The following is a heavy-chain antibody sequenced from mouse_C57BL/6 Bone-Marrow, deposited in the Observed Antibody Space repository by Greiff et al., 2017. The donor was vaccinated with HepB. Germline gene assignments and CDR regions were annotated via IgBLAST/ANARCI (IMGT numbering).Heavy chain of an antibody. D-gene: IGHD1-1*01. CDR2: IYPGSGST. CDR1: GYTFTSYW. Sequence: VQLQQPGAELVKPGASVKMSCKASGYTFTSYWITWVKQRPGQGLEWIGDIYPGSGSTNYNEKFKSKATLTVDTSSSTAYMQLSSLTSEDSAVYYCARPTVVATSFDYWGQGTTLTVSS. CDR3: ARPTVVATSFDY. V-gene: IGHV1-55*01. J-gene: IGHJ2*01.